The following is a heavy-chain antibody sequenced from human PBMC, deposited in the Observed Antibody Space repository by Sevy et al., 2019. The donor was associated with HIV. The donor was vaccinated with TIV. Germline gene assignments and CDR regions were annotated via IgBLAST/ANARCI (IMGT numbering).Heavy chain of an antibody. J-gene: IGHJ5*02. CDR2: ISAYNGNT. CDR3: ARYGEYCSSTSCYWNWFDP. Sequence: ASVKVSCKASGYTFTSYGISWVRQAPGQGLEWMGWISAYNGNTNYAQKLRGRVTMTTDTSTSTAYMELRSLRSDDTAVYYCARYGEYCSSTSCYWNWFDPWGQGTLVTVSS. V-gene: IGHV1-18*01. CDR1: GYTFTSYG. D-gene: IGHD2-2*01.